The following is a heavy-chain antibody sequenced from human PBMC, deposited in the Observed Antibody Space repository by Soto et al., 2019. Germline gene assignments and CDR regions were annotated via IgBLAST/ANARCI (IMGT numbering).Heavy chain of an antibody. CDR3: AIDPGYSGFDFDY. CDR1: GFTFSSHA. V-gene: IGHV3-33*01. Sequence: QVQLVESGGGVVQPGRSLRLSCAASGFTFSSHAMHWVRQAPGKGLEWVAVIWYDGSKKYYADSVKGRFTVARDDSKNTLYLQMNSLRVDDTAVYYCAIDPGYSGFDFDYWGQGTLVTVSS. D-gene: IGHD5-12*01. CDR2: IWYDGSKK. J-gene: IGHJ4*02.